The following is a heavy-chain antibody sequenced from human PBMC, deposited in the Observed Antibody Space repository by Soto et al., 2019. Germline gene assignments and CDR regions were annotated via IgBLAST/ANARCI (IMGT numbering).Heavy chain of an antibody. V-gene: IGHV2-5*02. CDR3: VHTPNGWPKPLDYFDL. Sequence: QITLKESGPTLVKPTQTLTLTCSFSGFSLTTSGVGVGWVRQPPGKAPEWLALTYWDDDKRYRLSLKNRLNITKDTSKNQVVLTMTDMDPADTGTYYCVHTPNGWPKPLDYFDLWGQGILVTVSS. CDR1: GFSLTTSGVG. J-gene: IGHJ5*02. D-gene: IGHD6-19*01. CDR2: TYWDDDK.